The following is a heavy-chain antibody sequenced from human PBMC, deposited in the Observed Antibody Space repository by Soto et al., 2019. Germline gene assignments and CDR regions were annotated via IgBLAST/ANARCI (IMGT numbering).Heavy chain of an antibody. CDR3: AKDRKTIFGVVPFSGGMDV. Sequence: GGSLRLSCVASGFTFSGYGMHWVRQAPGKGLEWVAVISYEGSNKYYAVSVKGRFTISRDNSINTMYLEMNSLRAEDTAVYYCAKDRKTIFGVVPFSGGMDVWGQGTTVTVSS. D-gene: IGHD3-3*01. J-gene: IGHJ6*02. CDR1: GFTFSGYG. V-gene: IGHV3-30*18. CDR2: ISYEGSNK.